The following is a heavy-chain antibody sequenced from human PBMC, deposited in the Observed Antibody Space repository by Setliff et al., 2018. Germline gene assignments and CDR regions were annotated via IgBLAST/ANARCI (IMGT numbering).Heavy chain of an antibody. CDR2: IKSKADGGTA. J-gene: IGHJ5*02. CDR3: TTTLWSDP. Sequence: PGGSLRLSCAASGFTFSDAWMNWVRQAPGKGLEWVGRIKSKADGGTADFAAPVKGRFTISRDDSKNTMSLQMNSLKTEDTAVYYCTTTLWSDPWGQGTLVTVSS. V-gene: IGHV3-15*01. CDR1: GFTFSDAW.